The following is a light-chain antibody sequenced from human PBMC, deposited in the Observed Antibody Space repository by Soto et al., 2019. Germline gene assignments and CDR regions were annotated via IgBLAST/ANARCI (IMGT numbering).Light chain of an antibody. CDR3: QQYNNWPRT. CDR1: QSVSSN. J-gene: IGKJ1*01. CDR2: GAS. V-gene: IGKV3-15*01. Sequence: EIMMKQSPGTLSVSPGERATLSCRASQSVSSNLARYQQKPGRAPRLLIYGASTRATGIPARFSGSGSGTEFTLTISSLQSEDFAVYYCQQYNNWPRTFGQGSKVDIK.